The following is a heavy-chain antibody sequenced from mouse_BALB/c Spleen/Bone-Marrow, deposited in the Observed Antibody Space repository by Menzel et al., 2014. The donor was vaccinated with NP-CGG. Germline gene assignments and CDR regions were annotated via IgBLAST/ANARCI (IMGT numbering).Heavy chain of an antibody. Sequence: VQLQQSGAELVKPGASVKLSCTASGFNXKDTYMHWVKQRPEQGLEWIGRIDPANGNTKYDPKFQGKATITADTSSXTAYLQPSSLTSEDTAVYYCASYRYAWYFDVWGAGTTVTVSS. D-gene: IGHD2-14*01. J-gene: IGHJ1*01. CDR1: GFNXKDTY. CDR3: ASYRYAWYFDV. CDR2: IDPANGNT. V-gene: IGHV14-3*02.